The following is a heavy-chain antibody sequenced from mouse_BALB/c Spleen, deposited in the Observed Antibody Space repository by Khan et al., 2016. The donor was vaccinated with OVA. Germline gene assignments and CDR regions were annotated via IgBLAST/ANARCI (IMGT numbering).Heavy chain of an antibody. CDR2: ILPGSGSR. D-gene: IGHD1-1*01. V-gene: IGHV1-9*01. CDR3: ARVNYGSRDYFDY. J-gene: IGHJ2*01. CDR1: GYTFSGYW. Sequence: QVQLQQSGAELMKPGASVKISCKATGYTFSGYWLEWVKQRPGHGLEWIGEILPGSGSRNYNEKFKGKATFTADISSKTTYMQLSSLTSEDSAGYYCARVNYGSRDYFDYWGQGTTLTVSS.